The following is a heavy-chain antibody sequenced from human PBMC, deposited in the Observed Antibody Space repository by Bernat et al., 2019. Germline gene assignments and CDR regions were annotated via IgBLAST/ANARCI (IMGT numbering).Heavy chain of an antibody. V-gene: IGHV4-39*01. Sequence: QLQVQMSGPGLVKPSETLSLTCTLSGDSVTSFYWAWIRQPPGKGLEWIGSVRYSGSANYNPSLVSRVTLSVDTSKSQFSLNLNSATAADTAVYFCARHETNDYGSGQPFDFLGQGTLVTVSS. J-gene: IGHJ4*02. CDR3: ARHETNDYGSGQPFDF. CDR1: GDSVTSFY. D-gene: IGHD3-10*01. CDR2: VRYSGSA.